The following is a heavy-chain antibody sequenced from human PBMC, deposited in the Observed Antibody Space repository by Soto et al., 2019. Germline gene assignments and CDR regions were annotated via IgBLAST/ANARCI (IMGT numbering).Heavy chain of an antibody. Sequence: SVKVSCQASGGTFSSYAISWVRQAPVQGPEWMGGIIPIFGTANYAQKFQGRVTITADESTSTAYMELSSLRSEDTAVYYCARSRLHSSGYRSAYLYYFDYWGQGTLVTVSS. CDR3: ARSRLHSSGYRSAYLYYFDY. J-gene: IGHJ4*02. V-gene: IGHV1-69*01. D-gene: IGHD3-22*01. CDR1: GGTFSSYA. CDR2: IIPIFGTA.